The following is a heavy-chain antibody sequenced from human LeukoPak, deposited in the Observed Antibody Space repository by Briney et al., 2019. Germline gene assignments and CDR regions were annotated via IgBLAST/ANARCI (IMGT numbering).Heavy chain of an antibody. CDR2: INWNGGRT. V-gene: IGHV3-20*04. J-gene: IGHJ4*02. Sequence: PGGSLRLSCAASGFTFDDYGMSWVRQAPGKGLEWVSGINWNGGRTGYADSVKGRFTISRDNAKNSLYLQMNSLRAEDTALYYCVGGNRYYDSSGYSDPFDYWGQGTLVTVSS. CDR3: VGGNRYYDSSGYSDPFDY. D-gene: IGHD3-22*01. CDR1: GFTFDDYG.